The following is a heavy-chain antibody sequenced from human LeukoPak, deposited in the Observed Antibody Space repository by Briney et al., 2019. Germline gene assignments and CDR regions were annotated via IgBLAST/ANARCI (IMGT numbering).Heavy chain of an antibody. V-gene: IGHV3-23*01. Sequence: GESLRLSCAASGFTFSSYAMSWVRQAPGKGLEWVSAIIASGGSTYYADSVKGRFTISRDNSKNTLYLQMNSLRAEDTAVYYCAKDDAVLMVYALSGYNYWGQGTLVTVSS. CDR1: GFTFSSYA. CDR2: IIASGGST. D-gene: IGHD2-8*01. CDR3: AKDDAVLMVYALSGYNY. J-gene: IGHJ4*02.